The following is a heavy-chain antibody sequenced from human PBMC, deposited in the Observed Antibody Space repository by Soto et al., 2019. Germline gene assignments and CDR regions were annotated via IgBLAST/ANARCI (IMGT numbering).Heavy chain of an antibody. CDR1: GGSISSGGYS. J-gene: IGHJ4*02. V-gene: IGHV4-30-2*01. D-gene: IGHD5-12*01. Sequence: SETLSLTCAVSGGSISSGGYSWSWIRQPPGKGLEWIGYIYHSGSTYYNPSLKSRVTISVDRSKNQFSLKLSSVTAADTAVYYCAAGGGLPRYDWGQGTLVTVSS. CDR3: AAGGGLPRYD. CDR2: IYHSGST.